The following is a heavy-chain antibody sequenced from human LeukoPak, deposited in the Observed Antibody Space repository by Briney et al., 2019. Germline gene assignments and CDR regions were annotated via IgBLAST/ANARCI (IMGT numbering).Heavy chain of an antibody. D-gene: IGHD5-18*01. CDR1: GSIFTSYW. CDR3: ARQLDTAMVI. Sequence: GGSLQISCQGSGSIFTSYWIGWGRQVPGKGLGGVGIIYSGDSDTRYSPSFQGQFPISADKSISTAYLQWSSLKASDTAMYYCARQLDTAMVIWGQGTLVTVSS. CDR2: IYSGDSDT. J-gene: IGHJ4*02. V-gene: IGHV5-51*01.